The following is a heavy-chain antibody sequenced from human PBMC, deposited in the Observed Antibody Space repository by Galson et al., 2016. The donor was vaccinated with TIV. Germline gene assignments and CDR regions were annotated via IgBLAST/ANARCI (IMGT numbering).Heavy chain of an antibody. D-gene: IGHD3-16*02. Sequence: SETLSLTCTVSGGSVSSSTYFWAWVRQPPGEGLEWIGTVYYDGTTYTNPSLKTPFTLSVASSKNQITLKLSSVTAADTAIYFCARHGPWSFYFDFWGQGTLVTASS. V-gene: IGHV4-39*01. J-gene: IGHJ4*02. CDR3: ARHGPWSFYFDF. CDR2: VYYDGTT. CDR1: GGSVSSSTYF.